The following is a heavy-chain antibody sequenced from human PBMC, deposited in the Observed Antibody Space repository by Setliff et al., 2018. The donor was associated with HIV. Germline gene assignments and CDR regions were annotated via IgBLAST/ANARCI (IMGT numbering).Heavy chain of an antibody. CDR3: ARGALWFGEADWYFDL. V-gene: IGHV4-28*03. Sequence: PSETLSLTCAVSGYSVSSSYWWGWIRQPPGKGLEWIGWIGYIYKGGSTYYNPSLKSRVTMSVDTSKNHFSLKLRSVTAVDTAVYYCARGALWFGEADWYFDLWGRGALVTVSS. D-gene: IGHD3-10*01. J-gene: IGHJ2*01. CDR1: GYSVSSSYW. CDR2: IYKGGST.